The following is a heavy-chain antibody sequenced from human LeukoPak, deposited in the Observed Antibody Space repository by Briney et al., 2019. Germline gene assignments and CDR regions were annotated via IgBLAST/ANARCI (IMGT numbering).Heavy chain of an antibody. J-gene: IGHJ6*02. CDR2: ISSSSIYI. CDR3: ARAAHTTYVLGRYYYYAMDV. Sequence: GGSLRLSCAASGFTFSSYSMNWVRQAPGKGLEWVSFISSSSIYIYYADSVKGRFTISSDNPKNTLYLQMDSLRAEDTAVYYCARAAHTTYVLGRYYYYAMDVWGQGTTVTVSS. V-gene: IGHV3-21*01. CDR1: GFTFSSYS. D-gene: IGHD3-10*01.